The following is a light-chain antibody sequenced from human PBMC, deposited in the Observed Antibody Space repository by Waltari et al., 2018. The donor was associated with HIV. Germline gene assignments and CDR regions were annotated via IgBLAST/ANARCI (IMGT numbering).Light chain of an antibody. V-gene: IGLV1-47*02. CDR1: SSNIGSKY. CDR3: AAWDDSLL. CDR2: SNN. Sequence: QSVLTQPPSASGTPGQRVTISCSGSSSNIGSKYVYWYQQLPGTAPKLLIYSNNQRPSGVLDRFSGSKSGTSSSLAISGLRSEDEADYYCAAWDDSLLFGGGTKLTVL. J-gene: IGLJ2*01.